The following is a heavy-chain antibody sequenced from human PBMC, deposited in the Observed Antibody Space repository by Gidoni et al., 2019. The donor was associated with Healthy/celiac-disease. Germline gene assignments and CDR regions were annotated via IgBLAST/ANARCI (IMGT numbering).Heavy chain of an antibody. CDR1: GYTFTGSY. CDR3: ARADSGSYIPPARYGMDV. V-gene: IGHV1-2*04. J-gene: IGHJ6*02. D-gene: IGHD1-26*01. Sequence: QVQLVQPGAEVKKPGASVKVSCKASGYTFTGSYMHWVRQPPGQGLEWMGWINPNSGGTNYAQKFQGWVTMTRDTSISTAYMELSRLRSDDTAVYYCARADSGSYIPPARYGMDVWGQGTTVTVSS. CDR2: INPNSGGT.